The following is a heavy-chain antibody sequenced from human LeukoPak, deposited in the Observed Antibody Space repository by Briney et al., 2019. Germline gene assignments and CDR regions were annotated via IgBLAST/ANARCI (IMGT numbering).Heavy chain of an antibody. D-gene: IGHD5-18*01. J-gene: IGHJ5*02. CDR3: ARVVDTATLFDT. CDR1: GYTFTGYY. Sequence: ASVRDSCKASGYTFTGYYMHWVRPAPGQGLEWMGWINPNSGGTNYAQKFQGRVTMTRDTSISTAYMELSRLRSDDTAVYYCARVVDTATLFDTWGRANLFTVSS. V-gene: IGHV1-2*02. CDR2: INPNSGGT.